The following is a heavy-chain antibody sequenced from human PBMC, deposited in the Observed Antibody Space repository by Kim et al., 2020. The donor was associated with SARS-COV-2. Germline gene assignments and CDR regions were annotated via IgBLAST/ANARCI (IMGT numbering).Heavy chain of an antibody. Sequence: SETLSLTCTVSGGSISSYYWSWIRQPPGKGLEWIGYIYYSGSTNYNPSLKSRVTISVDTSKNQFSLKLSSVTAADTAVYYCAREGWLRPSAHYYYYMDVWGKGTTVTVSS. V-gene: IGHV4-59*01. CDR2: IYYSGST. CDR3: AREGWLRPSAHYYYYMDV. J-gene: IGHJ6*03. CDR1: GGSISSYY. D-gene: IGHD5-12*01.